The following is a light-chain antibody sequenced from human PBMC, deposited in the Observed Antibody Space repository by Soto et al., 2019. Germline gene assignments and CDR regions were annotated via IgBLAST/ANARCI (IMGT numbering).Light chain of an antibody. CDR1: QSVSTSS. CDR3: QQYGNSPIT. V-gene: IGKV3-20*01. CDR2: GVS. J-gene: IGKJ5*01. Sequence: EIVLSQSPGTLSLSPGDGATLSCTASQSVSTSSLAWYQQKPGQAPRLLIYGVSSRATGIPERFSGSGSATDFTLTITGLEPEDFAVYYCQQYGNSPITFGQGTRLEIE.